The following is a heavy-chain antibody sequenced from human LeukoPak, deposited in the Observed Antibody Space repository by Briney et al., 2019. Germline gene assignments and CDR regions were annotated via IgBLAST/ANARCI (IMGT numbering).Heavy chain of an antibody. J-gene: IGHJ4*02. CDR1: GFTFNSYA. V-gene: IGHV3-23*01. CDR2: MSGGSGST. D-gene: IGHD2-2*01. CDR3: AHRKATSWAHDY. Sequence: GGSLRLSCAASGFTFNSYAMSWVRQAPGKGLEWVSAMSGGSGSTYYADSVKGRFTISRDNSKNTLNLQMNSLRAEDTAVYYCAHRKATSWAHDYWGQGTLVTVSS.